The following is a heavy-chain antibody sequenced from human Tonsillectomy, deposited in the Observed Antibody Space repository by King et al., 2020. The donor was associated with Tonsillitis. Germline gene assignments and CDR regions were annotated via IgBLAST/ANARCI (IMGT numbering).Heavy chain of an antibody. CDR1: GFTFSTYG. J-gene: IGHJ6*02. V-gene: IGHV3-30*18. Sequence: QLVQSGGGVVQPGRSLRLSCAASGFTFSTYGMHWVRQAPGKGLEWVAVISYDGSNKYYADSVKGRFTISSDNSKNTLYLQMNSLRAEDTAVYYCAKVKEDCSGGSCYFSYYYYGMDVWGQGTTVTVSS. CDR3: AKVKEDCSGGSCYFSYYYYGMDV. D-gene: IGHD2-15*01. CDR2: ISYDGSNK.